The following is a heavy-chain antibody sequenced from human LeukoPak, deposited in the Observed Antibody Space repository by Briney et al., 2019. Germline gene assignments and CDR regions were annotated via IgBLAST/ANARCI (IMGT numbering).Heavy chain of an antibody. CDR2: IYHSGST. CDR3: ARGSSSGYSGYFDY. Sequence: PSETLSLTCAVSGGSISSGGYSWSWIRQPPGKGLEWIGYIYHSGSTYYNPSLKSRVTISVDRSKNQLSLKLSSVTAADTAVYYCARGSSSGYSGYFDYWAREPWSPSPQ. CDR1: GGSISSGGYS. V-gene: IGHV4-30-2*01. J-gene: IGHJ4*02. D-gene: IGHD3-22*01.